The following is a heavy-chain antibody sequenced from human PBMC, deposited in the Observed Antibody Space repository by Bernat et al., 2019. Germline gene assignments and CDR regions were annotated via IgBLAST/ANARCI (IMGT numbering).Heavy chain of an antibody. D-gene: IGHD6-6*01. J-gene: IGHJ5*02. CDR2: ISYDGSNK. Sequence: QVQLVESGGGVVQPGRSLRLSCAASGFTFSSYGMHWVRQAPGKGLEWVAVISYDGSNKYYADSVKGRFTISRDNSKNTLYLQMNSLRSDDTAVYYCAREGSSSGFGNWFDPWGQGTLVTVSS. CDR1: GFTFSSYG. V-gene: IGHV3-30*03. CDR3: AREGSSSGFGNWFDP.